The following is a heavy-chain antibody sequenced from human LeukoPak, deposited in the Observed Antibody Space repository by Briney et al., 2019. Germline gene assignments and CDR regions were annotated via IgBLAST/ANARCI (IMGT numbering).Heavy chain of an antibody. V-gene: IGHV4-59*01. D-gene: IGHD3-22*01. CDR3: ARVDYYDSSGYAH. CDR2: IYYSGST. CDR1: GGSISSYY. J-gene: IGHJ4*02. Sequence: SETLSLTCTVSGGSISSYYWSWIRQPPGKGLEWIGYIYYSGSTNYNPSLKSRVTIPVDTSKNQFSLKLSSVTAADTAVYYCARVDYYDSSGYAHWGQGTLVTVSS.